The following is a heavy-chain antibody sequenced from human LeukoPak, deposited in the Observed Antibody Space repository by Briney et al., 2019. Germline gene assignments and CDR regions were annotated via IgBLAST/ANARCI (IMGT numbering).Heavy chain of an antibody. CDR3: AKTLGIAAAGDYYYYMDV. CDR1: GFTVSSNY. D-gene: IGHD6-13*01. Sequence: TGGSLRLSCAASGFTVSSNYMSWVRQAPGKGLEWVSIIYSGDKTYYADSVKGRFTISRDNSKNTLYLQMNSLRAEDTAVYYCAKTLGIAAAGDYYYYMDVWGKGTTVTISS. J-gene: IGHJ6*03. V-gene: IGHV3-53*05. CDR2: IYSGDKT.